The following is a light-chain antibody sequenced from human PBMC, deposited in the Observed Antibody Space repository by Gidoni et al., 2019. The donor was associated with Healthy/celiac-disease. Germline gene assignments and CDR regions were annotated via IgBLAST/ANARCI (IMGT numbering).Light chain of an antibody. CDR3: KQYNSYPIT. CDR2: AAA. J-gene: IGKJ5*01. V-gene: IGKV1D-16*01. CDR1: QGISSW. Sequence: DIQITPSPSSLSASVGDRVTITCRASQGISSWLAWYQQKPEKAPKSLIYAAASLQSGVPSRFSGRGSGTDFTLTISSMKPEDFATYYCKQYNSYPITFGQXTRLEIK.